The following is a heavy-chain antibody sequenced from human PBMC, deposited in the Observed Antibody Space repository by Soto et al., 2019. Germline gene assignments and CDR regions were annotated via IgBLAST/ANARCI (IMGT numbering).Heavy chain of an antibody. Sequence: QVQLVQSGAEVRKPGSSVRVSCKASGGSFNRHTISWVRQAPGQGLEWMGGIIPIFGTANHAQKFQGRVTIIADESTSTVYMELSSLRSDDTAIYYCARGYCSTFSCSLFGMDVWGQGTTVTVSS. D-gene: IGHD2-2*01. CDR3: ARGYCSTFSCSLFGMDV. J-gene: IGHJ6*02. CDR1: GGSFNRHT. V-gene: IGHV1-69*01. CDR2: IIPIFGTA.